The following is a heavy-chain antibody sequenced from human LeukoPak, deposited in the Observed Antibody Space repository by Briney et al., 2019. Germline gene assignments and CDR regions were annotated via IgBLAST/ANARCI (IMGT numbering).Heavy chain of an antibody. D-gene: IGHD2-15*01. J-gene: IGHJ4*02. V-gene: IGHV4-59*01. Sequence: DPSETLSLTCTVSGGSISSYYWSWIRQPPGKGLEWIGYIYYCGSTNYNPSLKSRVTISVDTSKNQFSLKLSSVTAADTAVYYCARGRPGYCSGGSCYYDDYWGQGTLVTVSS. CDR2: IYYCGST. CDR1: GGSISSYY. CDR3: ARGRPGYCSGGSCYYDDY.